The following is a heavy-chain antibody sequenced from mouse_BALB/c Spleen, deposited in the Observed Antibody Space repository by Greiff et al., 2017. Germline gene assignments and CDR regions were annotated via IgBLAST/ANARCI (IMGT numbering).Heavy chain of an antibody. J-gene: IGHJ2*01. D-gene: IGHD2-3*01. CDR3: ARRDGYYTY. V-gene: IGHV5-9-3*01. CDR1: GFTFSSYA. Sequence: EVKVVESGGGLVKPGGSLKLSCAASGFTFSSYAMSWVRQTPEKRLEWVATISSGGSYTYYPDSVKGRFTISRDNAKNTLYLQMSSLRSEDTAMYYCARRDGYYTYWGQGTTLTVSS. CDR2: ISSGGSYT.